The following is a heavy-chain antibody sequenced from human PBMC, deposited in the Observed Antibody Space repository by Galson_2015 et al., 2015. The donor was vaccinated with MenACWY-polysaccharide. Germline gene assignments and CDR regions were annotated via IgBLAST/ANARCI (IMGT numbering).Heavy chain of an antibody. V-gene: IGHV3-74*01. CDR3: AGGYSAYD. CDR2: IKSDGSST. Sequence: SLRLSCAASGFTFSSYWMHWVRQAPGKGLVWVSRIKSDGSSTNYADSVKGRFTISRDNAKNTLYLQMNSLRAEDTASYYCAGGYSAYDWGQGTLVTVSA. J-gene: IGHJ4*02. D-gene: IGHD5-12*01. CDR1: GFTFSSYW.